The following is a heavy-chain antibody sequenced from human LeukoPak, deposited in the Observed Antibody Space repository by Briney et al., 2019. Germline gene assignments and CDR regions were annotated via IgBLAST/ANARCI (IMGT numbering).Heavy chain of an antibody. CDR2: IIPILGIA. CDR3: ARDGGEMATSLY. J-gene: IGHJ4*02. Sequence: GGSLRLSCAASGFTFSSYAISWVRQAPGQGLEWMGRIIPILGIANYAQKFQGRVTITADKSTSTAYMELSSLRSEDTAVYYCARDGGEMATSLYWGQGTLVTVSS. V-gene: IGHV1-69*04. CDR1: GFTFSSYA. D-gene: IGHD5-24*01.